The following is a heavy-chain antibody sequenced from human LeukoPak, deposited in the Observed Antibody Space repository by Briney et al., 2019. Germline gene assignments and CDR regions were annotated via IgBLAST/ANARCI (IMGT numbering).Heavy chain of an antibody. CDR1: GFTFSDYY. V-gene: IGHV3-11*01. CDR3: ARTMGSYNYYYYYMDV. Sequence: GGSLRLSCAASGFTFSDYYMSWIRQAPGKGLECVSYISSSGSTIYYADSLRGRFTISRDNAKNSLYLQMNSLRDEDTAVYYCARTMGSYNYYYYYMDVWGKGTTVTVSS. CDR2: ISSSGSTI. D-gene: IGHD3-10*01. J-gene: IGHJ6*03.